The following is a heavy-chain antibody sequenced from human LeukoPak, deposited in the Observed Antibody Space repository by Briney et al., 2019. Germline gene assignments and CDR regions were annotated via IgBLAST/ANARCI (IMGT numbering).Heavy chain of an antibody. CDR2: ISWNSGSI. J-gene: IGHJ4*02. CDR3: ALRGEDFWSGYQDY. D-gene: IGHD3-3*01. Sequence: GGSLRLSCAASGFTFDDYAMHWVRQAPGKGLEWVSGISWNSGSIGYADSVKGRFTISRDNAKNSLYLQMNSLRAEDTALYYCALRGEDFWSGYQDYWGQGTLVTVSS. CDR1: GFTFDDYA. V-gene: IGHV3-9*01.